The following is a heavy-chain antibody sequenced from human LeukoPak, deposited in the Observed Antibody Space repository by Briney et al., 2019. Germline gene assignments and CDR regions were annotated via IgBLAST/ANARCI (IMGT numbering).Heavy chain of an antibody. CDR3: ARDILGATGVGAFDM. D-gene: IGHD1-26*01. Sequence: GGSLRLSCAASGFTFSDYYMSWIRQAPGQGLQSVSYITSGGSTIYCADSVKGRFTISRDNAKNSLYLQMNSLRAEDTAVYYCARDILGATGVGAFDMWGQGTMVTVS. V-gene: IGHV3-11*04. CDR2: ITSGGSTI. CDR1: GFTFSDYY. J-gene: IGHJ3*02.